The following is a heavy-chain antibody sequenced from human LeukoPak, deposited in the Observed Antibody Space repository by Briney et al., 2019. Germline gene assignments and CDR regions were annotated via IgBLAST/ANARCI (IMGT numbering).Heavy chain of an antibody. J-gene: IGHJ4*02. CDR2: ISGSGGGT. V-gene: IGHV3-23*01. Sequence: PGGSLRLSCAASGFTFNNYAMNWVRQAPAKGLEWVSSISGSGGGTYYADSVKGRFTISRDNSRNMLSLQMHSLRAEDTAVYYCAKDLHEYYFDYWGQGSLVTVSS. CDR3: AKDLHEYYFDY. CDR1: GFTFNNYA.